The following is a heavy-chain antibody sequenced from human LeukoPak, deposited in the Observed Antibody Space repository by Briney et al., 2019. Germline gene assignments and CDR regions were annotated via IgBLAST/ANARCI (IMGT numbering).Heavy chain of an antibody. J-gene: IGHJ4*02. Sequence: SQTLSLTCTVSGGSISSGGYYWSWIRQHPGKGLEWIGYIYYSGSTYYNPSLKSRVTISVDTSKNQFSLKLSSVTAADTAVYYCARDGGMRGVDYWGQGTLVTVSS. V-gene: IGHV4-30-4*08. CDR1: GGSISSGGYY. D-gene: IGHD3-16*01. CDR2: IYYSGST. CDR3: ARDGGMRGVDY.